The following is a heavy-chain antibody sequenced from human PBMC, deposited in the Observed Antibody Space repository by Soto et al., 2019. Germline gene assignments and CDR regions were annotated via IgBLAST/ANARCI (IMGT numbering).Heavy chain of an antibody. CDR2: ISAYNGNT. V-gene: IGHV1-18*01. D-gene: IGHD3-10*01. J-gene: IGHJ2*01. CDR3: ARLWNWYFDL. CDR1: VYTFTSYG. Sequence: GXSVKVSCKASVYTFTSYGISWVRRAPGQGLEWMGWISAYNGNTNYAQKLQGRVTMTTDTSTSTAYMELRSLRSDDTAVYYCARLWNWYFDLWGRGTLVTVSS.